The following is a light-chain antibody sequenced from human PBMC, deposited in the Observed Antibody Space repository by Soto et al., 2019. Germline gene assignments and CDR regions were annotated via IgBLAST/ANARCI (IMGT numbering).Light chain of an antibody. CDR3: NAQADNGKHV. Sequence: QSALTQPASVSGSPGQSITISCTGTSSDVGGYNYVSWYQQHPGKAPKLMIYDVSNRPSGVPDRFSGSKSGNTASLSVSGLQDEDEADYFCNAQADNGKHVFGTGTKVTVL. J-gene: IGLJ1*01. CDR1: SSDVGGYNY. CDR2: DVS. V-gene: IGLV2-8*01.